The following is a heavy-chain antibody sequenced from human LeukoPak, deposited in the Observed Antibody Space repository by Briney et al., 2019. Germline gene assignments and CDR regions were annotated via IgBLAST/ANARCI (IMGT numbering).Heavy chain of an antibody. D-gene: IGHD3-22*01. V-gene: IGHV5-51*01. CDR3: ARSGNYYDTSGYHY. Sequence: GESLKISCEASGFTFTSYWIGWVRQMPGKGLEWMGIIYPGDSDTRYSPSFQGQVTISGDKSISTAYLQWSSLKASDAAMYYCARSGNYYDTSGYHYWGQGTLVTVSS. J-gene: IGHJ4*02. CDR1: GFTFTSYW. CDR2: IYPGDSDT.